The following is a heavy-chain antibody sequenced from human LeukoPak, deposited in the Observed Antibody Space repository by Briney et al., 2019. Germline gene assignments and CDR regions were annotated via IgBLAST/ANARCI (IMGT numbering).Heavy chain of an antibody. J-gene: IGHJ6*02. Sequence: ASVKVSCKAAGHTFTSYDINLVRQATGQGLEWMGWMNPNSGNTGYAQKFQGRVTMTRNTSISTAYMELSSLRSEDTAVYYCARGRVTDGMDVWGQGTTVTVSS. CDR2: MNPNSGNT. D-gene: IGHD4-23*01. CDR1: GHTFTSYD. V-gene: IGHV1-8*01. CDR3: ARGRVTDGMDV.